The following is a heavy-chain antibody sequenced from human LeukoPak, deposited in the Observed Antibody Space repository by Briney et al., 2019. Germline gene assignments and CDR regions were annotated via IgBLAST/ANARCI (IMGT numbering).Heavy chain of an antibody. CDR3: ARDGTYYDYVWGSSEEYYFDY. CDR2: ISGSGGST. V-gene: IGHV3-23*01. Sequence: GGSLRLSCAASGFTFSSYAISWVRQAPGKGLEWVSAISGSGGSTYYADSVKGRFTISRDNSKNTLYLQMNSLRAEDTAVYYCARDGTYYDYVWGSSEEYYFDYWGQGTLVTVSS. D-gene: IGHD3-16*01. CDR1: GFTFSSYA. J-gene: IGHJ4*02.